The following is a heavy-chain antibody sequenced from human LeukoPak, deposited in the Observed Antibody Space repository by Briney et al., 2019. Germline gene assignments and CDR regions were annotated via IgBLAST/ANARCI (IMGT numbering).Heavy chain of an antibody. Sequence: GASVKVSCKASGYTFTGCYMHWVRQAPGQGLEWMGWINPNSGGTNYAQKFQGRVTMTRDTSISTAYMELSRLRSDDTAVYYCARGRSSSSPRYYYYYYMDVWGKGTTVTVSS. CDR3: ARGRSSSSPRYYYYYYMDV. J-gene: IGHJ6*03. V-gene: IGHV1-2*02. CDR1: GYTFTGCY. D-gene: IGHD6-6*01. CDR2: INPNSGGT.